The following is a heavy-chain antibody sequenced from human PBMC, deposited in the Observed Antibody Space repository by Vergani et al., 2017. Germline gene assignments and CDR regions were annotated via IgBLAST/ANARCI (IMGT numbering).Heavy chain of an antibody. Sequence: EVQLLESGGGLVQPGGSLRLSCAASGFTFSSYAMSWVRQAPGKGLEWVSAISGSGGTTYYADSVKGRFTISRDNSKNTLYLQMNSLRAEDTAVYYCAKDQVGRVGATNFDYWGQGTLVTVSS. CDR3: AKDQVGRVGATNFDY. CDR2: ISGSGGTT. CDR1: GFTFSSYA. J-gene: IGHJ4*02. V-gene: IGHV3-23*01. D-gene: IGHD1-26*01.